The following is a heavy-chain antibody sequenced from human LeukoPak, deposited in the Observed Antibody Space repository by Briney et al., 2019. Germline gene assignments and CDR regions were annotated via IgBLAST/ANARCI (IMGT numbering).Heavy chain of an antibody. Sequence: GGSLRLSCAASGFTFSSYWMHWVRQAPGKGLVWVSRINSDGSSTSYADSVKGRFTISRDNAKNTLYLQMNSMRAEDTAVYYWAREDSSGYYYDYWGQGTLVTVSS. CDR1: GFTFSSYW. D-gene: IGHD3-22*01. CDR2: INSDGSST. V-gene: IGHV3-74*01. CDR3: AREDSSGYYYDY. J-gene: IGHJ4*02.